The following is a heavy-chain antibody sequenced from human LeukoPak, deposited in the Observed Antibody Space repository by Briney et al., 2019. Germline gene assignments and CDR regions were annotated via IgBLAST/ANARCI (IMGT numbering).Heavy chain of an antibody. V-gene: IGHV3-21*01. Sequence: GGSLRLSCAASGFTFSSYSMNWVRQAPGKGLEWVSSISSSSSYIYYADSVKGRFTISRDNAKNSLYLQMNSLRAEDTAVYYCARGTYYYGSGSLNWFDPWGQGTLVTVSS. CDR2: ISSSSSYI. CDR3: ARGTYYYGSGSLNWFDP. J-gene: IGHJ5*02. CDR1: GFTFSSYS. D-gene: IGHD3-10*01.